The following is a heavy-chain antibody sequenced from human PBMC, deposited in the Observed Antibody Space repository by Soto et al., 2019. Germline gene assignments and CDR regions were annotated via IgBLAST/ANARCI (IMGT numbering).Heavy chain of an antibody. CDR3: AKWNGYGDF. Sequence: EVQILESGGGMLQPGGSLRLSCAASGFMFSSFAMTWVRQAPGKGLEWVSTTRSSGVTHYADSVKGRFTITGDDSKNTVYLQMHSLRVEDTAVYYCAKWNGYGDFWGQGTLVTVSS. CDR2: TRSSGVT. D-gene: IGHD1-1*01. J-gene: IGHJ4*02. V-gene: IGHV3-23*01. CDR1: GFMFSSFA.